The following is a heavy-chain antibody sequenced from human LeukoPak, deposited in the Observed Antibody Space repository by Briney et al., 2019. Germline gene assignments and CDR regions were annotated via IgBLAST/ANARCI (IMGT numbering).Heavy chain of an antibody. Sequence: PSETLSLACAVYGGSFSGYYWSWIRQPPGKGLEWIGEINHSGSSNYNPSLKSRVTISVDTSKNQFSLKLSSVTAADTAVYYCARHVRPQLVLWFDPWGQGTLVTVSS. D-gene: IGHD6-13*01. CDR3: ARHVRPQLVLWFDP. V-gene: IGHV4-34*01. CDR1: GGSFSGYY. CDR2: INHSGSS. J-gene: IGHJ5*02.